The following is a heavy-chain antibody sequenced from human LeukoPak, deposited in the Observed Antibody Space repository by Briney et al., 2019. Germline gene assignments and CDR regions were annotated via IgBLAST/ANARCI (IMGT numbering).Heavy chain of an antibody. CDR1: GYTFTSYY. J-gene: IGHJ4*02. CDR3: ACDSSPLAFDY. CDR2: INPNSGGT. V-gene: IGHV1-2*02. D-gene: IGHD6-13*01. Sequence: ASVKVSCKASGYTFTSYYMHWVRQAPGQGLEWMGWINPNSGGTNYAQKFQSRVTMTRDTSISTAYMELSRLRSDDTAVYYCACDSSPLAFDYWGQGTLVTVSS.